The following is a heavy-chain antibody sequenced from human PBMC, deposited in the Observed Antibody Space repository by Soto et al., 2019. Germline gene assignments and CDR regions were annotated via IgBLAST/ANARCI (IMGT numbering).Heavy chain of an antibody. CDR2: ISGSGGST. D-gene: IGHD4-4*01. J-gene: IGHJ6*03. CDR3: AKNPSLRPTVTLRPYYYMDV. Sequence: WGSLRLPCTASGGPIRSYAMSWVRQAPGKGLEWVSAISGSGGSTYYADSVKGRFTISRDNSKNTLYLQMNSLRAEDTAVYYCAKNPSLRPTVTLRPYYYMDVWGKGTTVTVSS. V-gene: IGHV3-23*01. CDR1: GGPIRSYA.